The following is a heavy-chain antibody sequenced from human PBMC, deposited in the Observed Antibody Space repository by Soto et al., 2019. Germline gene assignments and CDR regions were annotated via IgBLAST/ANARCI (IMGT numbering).Heavy chain of an antibody. J-gene: IGHJ5*02. CDR2: ISYDGSNK. V-gene: IGHV3-30-3*01. D-gene: IGHD3-22*01. CDR1: GFTFSSYA. Sequence: QVQLVESGGGVVQPGRSLRLSCAASGFTFSSYAMHWVRQAPGKGLEWVAVISYDGSNKYYADSVKGRFTISRDNSTNTLYLQMNSLRAEDTAVYYCARGPHYYDSSGYFDNWFDRWGQGTLVTVSS. CDR3: ARGPHYYDSSGYFDNWFDR.